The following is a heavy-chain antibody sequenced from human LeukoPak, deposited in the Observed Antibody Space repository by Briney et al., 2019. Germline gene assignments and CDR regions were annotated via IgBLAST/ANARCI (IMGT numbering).Heavy chain of an antibody. CDR1: GITFSNYN. CDR3: ARDPYNGAYSEGYYYYYMDV. J-gene: IGHJ6*03. D-gene: IGHD1-1*01. V-gene: IGHV3-21*01. Sequence: GGSLRLSCAAPGITFSNYNMNWVRQAPGKGLEWISSITSSSSYTFYADSVKGRFTMYRDNAKNSLYLQMNSLRVKDTAIYYCARDPYNGAYSEGYYYYYMDVWGKGTTVTVSS. CDR2: ITSSSSYT.